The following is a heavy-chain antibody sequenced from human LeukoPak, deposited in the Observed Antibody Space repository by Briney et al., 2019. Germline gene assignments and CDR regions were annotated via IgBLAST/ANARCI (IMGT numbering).Heavy chain of an antibody. Sequence: GGSLRLSCAATGFTFSRHGMHWVRQAPGKGLEWVAVVWFDGSNKYYRDSVKGRFTISRDNSQNTFYLEMNSLRAEDTAVYYCVRDFHASSGHADYWGQGTLVTVSS. CDR3: VRDFHASSGHADY. D-gene: IGHD6-25*01. CDR2: VWFDGSNK. J-gene: IGHJ4*02. CDR1: GFTFSRHG. V-gene: IGHV3-33*01.